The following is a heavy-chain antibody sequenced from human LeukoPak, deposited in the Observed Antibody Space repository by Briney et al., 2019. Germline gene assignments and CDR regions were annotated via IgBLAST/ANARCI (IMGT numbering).Heavy chain of an antibody. J-gene: IGHJ4*02. V-gene: IGHV7-4-1*02. D-gene: IGHD3-9*01. Sequence: ASVKVSCKPSGYTFTTFLINWVRQAPGQGLEWLGWINTTTGNPTYAQGLTGQFVFSSDTSVSTAYLQITSLKTEDIGVYYCARGHDTTGYFAYWGQGSLVSVSS. CDR1: GYTFTTFL. CDR2: INTTTGNP. CDR3: ARGHDTTGYFAY.